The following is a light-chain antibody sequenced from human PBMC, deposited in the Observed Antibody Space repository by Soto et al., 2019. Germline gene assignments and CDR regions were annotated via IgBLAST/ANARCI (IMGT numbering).Light chain of an antibody. CDR3: GSYTSSSTYV. Sequence: QSVLTQPPSVSGSPGQSVTISCTGTSSDVGSYNRVSWYQQPPGTAPKVMIYDVSNRPSGVPDRFSGSKSGNTASLTISGLQAEDESDYYCGSYTSSSTYVFGTGTKVTVL. J-gene: IGLJ1*01. CDR1: SSDVGSYNR. V-gene: IGLV2-18*02. CDR2: DVS.